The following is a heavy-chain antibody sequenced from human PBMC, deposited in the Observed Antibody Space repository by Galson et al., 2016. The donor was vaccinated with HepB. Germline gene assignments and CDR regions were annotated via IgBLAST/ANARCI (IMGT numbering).Heavy chain of an antibody. CDR2: INHGGAT. CDR1: GGSFTAHY. J-gene: IGHJ4*02. Sequence: SETLSLTCAVYGGSFTAHYWTWIRQHPGKGFEWIGDINHGGATNYNPSLGSRVTISVDTSKNQLSLSLNSVTAADTAVYFCARMEKWPTAHADVWGQGTLVTDSS. D-gene: IGHD5-12*01. V-gene: IGHV4-34*01. CDR3: ARMEKWPTAHADV.